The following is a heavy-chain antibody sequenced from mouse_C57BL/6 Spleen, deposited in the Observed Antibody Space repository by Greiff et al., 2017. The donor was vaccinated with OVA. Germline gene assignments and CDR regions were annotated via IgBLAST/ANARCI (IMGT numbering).Heavy chain of an antibody. CDR3: ARSGLDSSGRDFYYYAMDY. Sequence: VQLQQSVAELVRPGASVKLSRTASGFNIKNTYMHWVKQRPEQGLEWIGRIDPANGNTKYAPKFQGKATITADTSSNTAYLQLSSLTSEDTAIYYCARSGLDSSGRDFYYYAMDYWGQGTSVTVSS. D-gene: IGHD3-2*02. CDR2: IDPANGNT. J-gene: IGHJ4*01. CDR1: GFNIKNTY. V-gene: IGHV14-3*01.